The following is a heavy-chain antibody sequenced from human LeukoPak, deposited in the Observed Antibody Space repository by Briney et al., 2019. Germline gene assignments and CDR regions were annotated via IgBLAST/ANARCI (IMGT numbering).Heavy chain of an antibody. CDR3: AKSTRAVMAMMDV. D-gene: IGHD3-16*01. CDR2: ISSRSTYI. CDR1: GSTFSNYS. J-gene: IGHJ6*04. V-gene: IGHV3-21*01. Sequence: PGGSLRLSCAASGSTFSNYSMNWVRQAPGKGLEWVSSISSRSTYIYHADSVKGRFTISRDNAKNSLFLQMNSLRAEDTAVYFCAKSTRAVMAMMDVWGKGTTVTVSS.